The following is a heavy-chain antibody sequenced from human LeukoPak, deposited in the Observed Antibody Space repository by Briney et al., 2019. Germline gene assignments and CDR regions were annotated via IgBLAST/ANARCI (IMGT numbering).Heavy chain of an antibody. J-gene: IGHJ4*02. D-gene: IGHD2-2*01. CDR1: GGSFSGYY. Sequence: SETLSLTCAVYGGSFSGYYWSWIRQPPGKGLEWIGEINHSGSTNYNPSLKSRVTISVDTSKNQFSLKLSSVTAADTAVYYCARETYCSSTSCSFDYWGQGTLVTVSS. CDR2: INHSGST. V-gene: IGHV4-34*01. CDR3: ARETYCSSTSCSFDY.